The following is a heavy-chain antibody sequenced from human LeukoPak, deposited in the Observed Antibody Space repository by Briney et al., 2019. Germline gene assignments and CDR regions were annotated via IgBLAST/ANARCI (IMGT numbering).Heavy chain of an antibody. CDR2: ISWNSGTI. V-gene: IGHV3-9*01. CDR3: AKGARVAVAGPFDY. Sequence: GGSLRLSCAASGLTFDKYAMHWVRQAPGKGLEWVSGISWNSGTIDYADSVRGRFTISRDNAKNSLYLQMNSLRLDDTAFYYCAKGARVAVAGPFDYWGQGTLVTVSS. CDR1: GLTFDKYA. J-gene: IGHJ4*02. D-gene: IGHD6-19*01.